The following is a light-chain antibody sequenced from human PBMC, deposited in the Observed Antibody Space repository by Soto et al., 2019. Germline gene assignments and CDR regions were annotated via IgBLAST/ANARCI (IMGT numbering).Light chain of an antibody. CDR3: QQYGSSPIT. CDR2: GAS. CDR1: QSVSSSY. J-gene: IGKJ5*01. Sequence: EIVLTQSPGTLSLSPGERATXXXXXSQSVSSSYLARYQQKRGQAPRLLIYGASSRASGIPDRFSGSGSGTDFTLTISRLEPEDFAVYYCQQYGSSPITFGRGTRLEI. V-gene: IGKV3-20*01.